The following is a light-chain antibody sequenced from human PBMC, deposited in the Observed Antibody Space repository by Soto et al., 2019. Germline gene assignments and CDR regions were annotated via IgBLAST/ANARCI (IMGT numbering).Light chain of an antibody. Sequence: QSALTQPRSVSGSPGQSVTISCTGTSSDVGGYNFVSWYQQHPGKAPKVMIYDVSQRPSGVPDRFSGSKSGNTASLTISGLQADDEADFYCCSYAGSYTYVFGTGTKLTVL. J-gene: IGLJ1*01. CDR1: SSDVGGYNF. CDR3: CSYAGSYTYV. V-gene: IGLV2-11*01. CDR2: DVS.